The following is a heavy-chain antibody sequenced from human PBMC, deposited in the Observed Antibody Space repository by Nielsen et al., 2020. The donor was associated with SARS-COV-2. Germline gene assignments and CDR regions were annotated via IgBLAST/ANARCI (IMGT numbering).Heavy chain of an antibody. D-gene: IGHD3-3*01. Sequence: ASVKVSCKASGYTFTDYGFSWVRQAPGQGLEWMGWISALNGDTEYAQKFQGRVTMTEDTSIDTAYLDLSSLRSDDTAVYYCATDSPFGVVIYALAHWGQGTMVTVSS. CDR1: GYTFTDYG. J-gene: IGHJ4*02. V-gene: IGHV1-18*01. CDR2: ISALNGDT. CDR3: ATDSPFGVVIYALAH.